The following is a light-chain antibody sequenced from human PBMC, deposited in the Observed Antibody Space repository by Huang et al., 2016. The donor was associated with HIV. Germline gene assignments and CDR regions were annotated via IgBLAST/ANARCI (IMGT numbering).Light chain of an antibody. CDR3: MQGTHLPLT. J-gene: IGKJ4*01. CDR1: QSLVHSDGKTY. V-gene: IGKV2-30*02. CDR2: KFS. Sequence: DVVMTQSPLSLPVTLGQPASISCRSSQSLVHSDGKTYLNWFHQRPGQSPRRLIYKFSDRDSGVPDRYSGSGSGTDFTLKISRVEAEDVGVSYCMQGTHLPLTFGGGTKVDIK.